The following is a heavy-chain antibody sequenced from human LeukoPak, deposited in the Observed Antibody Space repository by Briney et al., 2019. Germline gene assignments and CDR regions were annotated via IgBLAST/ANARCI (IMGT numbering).Heavy chain of an antibody. CDR3: ARDGTGATPFDY. J-gene: IGHJ4*02. V-gene: IGHV1-2*02. D-gene: IGHD1-26*01. CDR1: GYTFTGYY. CDR2: INPNSGGT. Sequence: ASVKVSCKASGYTFTGYYMHWVRQAPGQGLEWMGWINPNSGGTNYAQKFQGRVIMTRDTSISTAYMELSRLRSDDTAVYYCARDGTGATPFDYWGQGTLVTVSS.